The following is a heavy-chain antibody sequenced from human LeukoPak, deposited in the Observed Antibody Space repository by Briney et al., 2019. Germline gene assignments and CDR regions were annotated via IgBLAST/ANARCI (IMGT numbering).Heavy chain of an antibody. V-gene: IGHV1-46*01. CDR3: AGARFFRLGEIRFDF. CDR2: INPTGGST. Sequence: ASVKVSCKASGYTFTGHYMHWVRQAPGQGLEWMGIINPTGGSTNYAQKFQGRVTMTTDTSTSTVYMELSSLRPEDTGIYYCAGARFFRLGEIRFDFWGQGTLLTVSS. CDR1: GYTFTGHY. D-gene: IGHD3-10*01. J-gene: IGHJ4*02.